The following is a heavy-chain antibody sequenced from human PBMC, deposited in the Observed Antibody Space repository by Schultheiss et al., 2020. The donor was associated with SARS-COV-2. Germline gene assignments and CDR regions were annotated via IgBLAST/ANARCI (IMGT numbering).Heavy chain of an antibody. D-gene: IGHD2/OR15-2a*01. CDR3: ARDRSHSRSPSFDY. V-gene: IGHV3-23*01. CDR2: ISSSGGTT. J-gene: IGHJ4*02. Sequence: GGSLRLSCAASGFTFSSFGMHWVRQAPGKGLEWVSVISSSGGTTYYADSVKGRFTMSRDNSKNTLYLQMNSLRAEDTAVYYCARDRSHSRSPSFDYWGQGTLVTVSS. CDR1: GFTFSSFG.